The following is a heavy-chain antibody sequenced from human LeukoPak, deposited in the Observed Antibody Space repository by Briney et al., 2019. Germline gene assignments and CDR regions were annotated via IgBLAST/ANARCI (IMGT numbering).Heavy chain of an antibody. D-gene: IGHD6-19*01. CDR1: GFTFSSYA. J-gene: IGHJ5*02. Sequence: GRSLRLSCAASGFTFSSYAMHWVRQAPGKGLEWVANIKYDGGEKYYVDSVKGRFTISRDNAKNSVYLQMNSLRAEDTAVYYCAKDSDSGAYDHWGQGTLVTVSS. CDR3: AKDSDSGAYDH. V-gene: IGHV3-7*01. CDR2: IKYDGGEK.